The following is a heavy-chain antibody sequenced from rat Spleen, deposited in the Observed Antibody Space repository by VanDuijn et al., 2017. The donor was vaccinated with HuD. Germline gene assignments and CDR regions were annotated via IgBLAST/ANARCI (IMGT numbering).Heavy chain of an antibody. Sequence: EVQLVESGGGLVQPGRSLKLSCAASGFTFSDYYMAWVRQAPKKGLEWVASIGTGGGNTYYRDSVKGRFTISRDNAKSTLYLQMDSLRSEDTATYYCARRHYGYTDYFDYWGQGVMVTVSS. CDR1: GFTFSDYY. V-gene: IGHV5-25*01. D-gene: IGHD1-11*01. CDR3: ARRHYGYTDYFDY. CDR2: IGTGGGNT. J-gene: IGHJ2*01.